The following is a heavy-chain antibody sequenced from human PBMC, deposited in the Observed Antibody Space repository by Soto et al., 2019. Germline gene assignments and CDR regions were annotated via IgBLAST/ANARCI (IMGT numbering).Heavy chain of an antibody. CDR3: AKSPGMYYYDSSGYYHYDY. D-gene: IGHD3-22*01. CDR1: GFTFSSYW. V-gene: IGHV3-7*01. CDR2: IKQDGGEK. Sequence: GGSLRFSCAASGFTFSSYWMSWVRQAPGKGLEWVANIKQDGGEKYYVDSVKGRFTISRDNAKNSLYLQMNSLRAEDTAVYYCAKSPGMYYYDSSGYYHYDYWGQGTLVTVSS. J-gene: IGHJ4*02.